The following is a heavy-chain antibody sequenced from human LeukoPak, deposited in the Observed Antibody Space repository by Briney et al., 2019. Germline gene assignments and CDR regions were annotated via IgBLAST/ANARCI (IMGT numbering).Heavy chain of an antibody. Sequence: GGSLRLSCAASGFTFRSYAMSWVRQAPGKGLEWVSAIGNSGVSTFYADSVKGRFTISRDNSKNTLYLQMNSLRAEDTAVYYCAKDLQYFDYWGQGTLVTASS. J-gene: IGHJ4*02. V-gene: IGHV3-23*01. CDR3: AKDLQYFDY. CDR2: IGNSGVST. CDR1: GFTFRSYA.